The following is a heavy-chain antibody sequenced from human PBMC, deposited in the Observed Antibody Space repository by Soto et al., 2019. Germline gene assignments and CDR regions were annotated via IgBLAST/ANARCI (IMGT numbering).Heavy chain of an antibody. CDR3: AHSEYTYVYWVDWFDP. Sequence: QITLKESGPTLVKPTQTLTLTCTFSGFSLNTSGVGVGWIRQPPGKALEWLALIYWNDDKRYSPSLKSRLTITKDTSKNQVVLTMTNMDSVDTATYYCAHSEYTYVYWVDWFDPWGQGTLVTVSS. J-gene: IGHJ5*02. D-gene: IGHD5-18*01. CDR2: IYWNDDK. V-gene: IGHV2-5*01. CDR1: GFSLNTSGVG.